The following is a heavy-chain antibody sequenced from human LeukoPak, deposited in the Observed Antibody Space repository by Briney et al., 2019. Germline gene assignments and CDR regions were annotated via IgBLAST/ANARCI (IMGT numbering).Heavy chain of an antibody. CDR1: GGSISSYY. V-gene: IGHV4-59*08. CDR2: IYYSGST. J-gene: IGHJ4*02. D-gene: IGHD6-19*01. Sequence: PSETLSLTCTVSGGSISSYYCSWIRPPPGKGREWIGYIYYSGSTNYNPSLKSRVTISVATTKNQFPLKLTSMTAADTAEYYCARQKEYGSGWYLDYWGQGTLVTVSS. CDR3: ARQKEYGSGWYLDY.